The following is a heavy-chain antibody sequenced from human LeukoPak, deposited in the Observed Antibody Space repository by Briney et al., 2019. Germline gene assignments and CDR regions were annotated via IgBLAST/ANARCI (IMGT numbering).Heavy chain of an antibody. J-gene: IGHJ4*02. Sequence: GGSLCLSCAASGFTFSSYSMNWVRQAPGKGLEWVSSISSSSSYIYYADSVKGRFAISRDNAKNSLYLQMNSLRAEDTAVYYCAKVQAGAIPDNYWGQGTLVTVSS. CDR3: AKVQAGAIPDNY. CDR2: ISSSSSYI. CDR1: GFTFSSYS. V-gene: IGHV3-21*04. D-gene: IGHD1-26*01.